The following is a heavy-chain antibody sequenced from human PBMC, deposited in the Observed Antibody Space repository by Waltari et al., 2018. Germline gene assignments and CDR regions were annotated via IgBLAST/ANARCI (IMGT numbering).Heavy chain of an antibody. V-gene: IGHV1-24*01. Sequence: QVQLVQSGAAVKKPGASVKVSCKVSGYTLTELSMPWVRQAPGKGLEWMGGFDPEDGETIYAQKFQGRVTMTEDTSTDTAYMELSSLRSEDTAVYYCATRIAAAGAFDYWGQGTLVTVSS. D-gene: IGHD6-13*01. CDR2: FDPEDGET. CDR1: GYTLTELS. J-gene: IGHJ4*02. CDR3: ATRIAAAGAFDY.